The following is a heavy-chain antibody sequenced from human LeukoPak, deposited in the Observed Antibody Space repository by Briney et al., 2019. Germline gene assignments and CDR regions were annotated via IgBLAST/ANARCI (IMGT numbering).Heavy chain of an antibody. J-gene: IGHJ6*02. V-gene: IGHV3-7*01. Sequence: GGSLRLSCAASGFTFRNYWMSWVRQAPGKGLEWVAKINRDGSEKYYADSVKGRFTTSRDNAKSSLFLQMNSLRGDDTAVYYCVKYDDGYSLDGWGQGTTVIVSS. CDR1: GFTFRNYW. D-gene: IGHD3-16*01. CDR3: VKYDDGYSLDG. CDR2: INRDGSEK.